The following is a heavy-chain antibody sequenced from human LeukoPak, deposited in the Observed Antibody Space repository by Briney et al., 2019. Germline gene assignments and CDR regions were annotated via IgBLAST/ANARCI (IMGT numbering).Heavy chain of an antibody. D-gene: IGHD3-22*01. CDR3: ARVAYDSSGYYHYYFDY. V-gene: IGHV1-2*04. CDR2: INPNSGGT. CDR1: GYTFTGYY. Sequence: GASVKVSCKASGYTFTGYYMHWVRQAPGQGLEWMGWINPNSGGTNYAQKFQGWVTMTRDTSISTAYMELSRLGSDDTAVYYCARVAYDSSGYYHYYFDYWGQGTLVTVSS. J-gene: IGHJ4*02.